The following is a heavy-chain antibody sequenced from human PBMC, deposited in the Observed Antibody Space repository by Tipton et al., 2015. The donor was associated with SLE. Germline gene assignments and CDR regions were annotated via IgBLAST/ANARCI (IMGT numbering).Heavy chain of an antibody. CDR1: GGSFSGYY. V-gene: IGHV4-34*01. CDR2: INHSGST. D-gene: IGHD6-19*01. J-gene: IGHJ6*02. CDR3: ARRSGWTTYYYYGMDV. Sequence: AGLVKPSETLSLTCAVYGGSFSGYYWSWIRQPPGKGLEWIGEINHSGSTNYNPSLKSRVTISVDTSKNQFSLKLNSVTAADTAMYYCARRSGWTTYYYYGMDVWGQGTTVTVSS.